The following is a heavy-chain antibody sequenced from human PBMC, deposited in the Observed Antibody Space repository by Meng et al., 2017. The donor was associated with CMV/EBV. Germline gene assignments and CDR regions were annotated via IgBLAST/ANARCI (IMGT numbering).Heavy chain of an antibody. CDR3: ARSLREGARGFDY. CDR2: ISSSSSYI. V-gene: IGHV3-21*01. D-gene: IGHD1-26*01. Sequence: EVQLVESGGXLVKPGGSXRLSCAASGFTFSSYSMNWVRQAPGKGLAWVSSISSSSSYIYYADSVKGRFTISRDNAKNSLYLQMNSLRAEDTAVYYCARSLREGARGFDYWGQGTLVTVSS. J-gene: IGHJ4*02. CDR1: GFTFSSYS.